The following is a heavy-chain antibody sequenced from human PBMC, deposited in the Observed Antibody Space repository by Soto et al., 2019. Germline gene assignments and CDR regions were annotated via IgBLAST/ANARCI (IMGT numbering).Heavy chain of an antibody. Sequence: GGSLRLSCASSVFTFSSYWMSWVRQAPGKGLEWVANIKQDGSEKYYVDSVKGRFTISRDNAKNSLCLQMNSLRAEDTAVYYCARYYYGSGSYYNLAWFDPWGQGTLVTVSS. CDR2: IKQDGSEK. V-gene: IGHV3-7*03. CDR1: VFTFSSYW. D-gene: IGHD3-10*01. J-gene: IGHJ5*02. CDR3: ARYYYGSGSYYNLAWFDP.